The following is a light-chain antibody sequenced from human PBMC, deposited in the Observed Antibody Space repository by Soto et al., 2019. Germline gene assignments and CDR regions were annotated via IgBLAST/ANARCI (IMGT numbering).Light chain of an antibody. Sequence: SSELTQPPSVSVAPGKTASITCGGNNVGDKHVHWYQQKPGQAPVLVMYYDSDRPSGIPERFSGSNSGNTATLTISKVEAGDAADSYCQVWDRSSDLYVFGGGTKLTVL. J-gene: IGLJ1*01. CDR2: YDS. CDR1: NVGDKH. CDR3: QVWDRSSDLYV. V-gene: IGLV3-21*04.